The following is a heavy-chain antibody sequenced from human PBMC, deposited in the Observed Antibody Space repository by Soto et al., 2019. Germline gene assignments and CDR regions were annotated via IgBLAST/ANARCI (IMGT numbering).Heavy chain of an antibody. Sequence: QVQLVESGGGVVQPGRSLRLSCAASGFTFSSYGMHWVRQAPGKGLEWVAVIWFDGSNKYYADSVKGRFTISRDNSNNTLYVQMNRLRAGDTAVYYCARQHRDILTGLRWNGMDVWGQGTTVTVSS. CDR3: ARQHRDILTGLRWNGMDV. D-gene: IGHD3-9*01. CDR1: GFTFSSYG. V-gene: IGHV3-33*01. CDR2: IWFDGSNK. J-gene: IGHJ6*02.